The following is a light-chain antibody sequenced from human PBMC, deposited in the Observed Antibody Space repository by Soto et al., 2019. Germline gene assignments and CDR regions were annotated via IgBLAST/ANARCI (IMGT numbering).Light chain of an antibody. V-gene: IGKV3-15*01. J-gene: IGKJ3*01. CDR2: GAS. Sequence: ETVMTQSPATLSVSPGERATLSCRASLSVGSNLAWYQQRPGQDPRLLIYGASTRATGIPVRFSGSGSGTEFTLTISSLQSEDFGFYYCQQYNKWPLFTFGPGTRVDMK. CDR3: QQYNKWPLFT. CDR1: LSVGSN.